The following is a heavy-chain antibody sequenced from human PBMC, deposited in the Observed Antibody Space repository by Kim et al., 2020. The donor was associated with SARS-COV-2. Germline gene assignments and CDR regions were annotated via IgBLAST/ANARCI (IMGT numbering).Heavy chain of an antibody. Sequence: SETLSLTCTVSGDSISSSTYYWDWIRQPPGKGLEWIGSIHNNGNSYYNPSLKSRVTISVDTSKNQFSLRLTSMTAADTAVDYCVREVGNSRGFVDWGQG. CDR3: VREVGNSRGFVD. CDR1: GDSISSSTYY. V-gene: IGHV4-39*07. CDR2: IHNNGNS. D-gene: IGHD1-1*01. J-gene: IGHJ4*02.